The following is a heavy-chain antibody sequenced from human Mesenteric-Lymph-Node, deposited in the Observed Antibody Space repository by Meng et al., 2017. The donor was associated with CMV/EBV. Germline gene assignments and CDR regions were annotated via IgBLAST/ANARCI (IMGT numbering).Heavy chain of an antibody. V-gene: IGHV4-34*01. J-gene: IGHJ6*02. CDR1: GGSFSGYY. CDR3: ARARSHGGYYYYGMDV. CDR2: INHSGST. D-gene: IGHD1-26*01. Sequence: SETLSLTCAVYGGSFSGYYWSWICQPPGKGLEWIGEINHSGSTNYNSSLKSRVTISVDTSKNQFSLKLSSVTAADTAVYYCARARSHGGYYYYGMDVWGQGTTVTVSS.